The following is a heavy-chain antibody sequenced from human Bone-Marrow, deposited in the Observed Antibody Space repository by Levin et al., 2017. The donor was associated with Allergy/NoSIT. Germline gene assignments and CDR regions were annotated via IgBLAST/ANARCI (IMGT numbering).Heavy chain of an antibody. CDR3: ARGSSWYDTWYFGL. J-gene: IGHJ2*01. V-gene: IGHV3-21*01. CDR1: GFTFSTYN. Sequence: GGSLRLSCAASGFTFSTYNMNWVRQAPRKGLEWVSSISSSSSYVYSADSVKGRFTISRDNAKNSLYLQMSSLRAEDTAVYYCARGSSWYDTWYFGLWGRGTLVTVSS. D-gene: IGHD6-13*01. CDR2: ISSSSSYV.